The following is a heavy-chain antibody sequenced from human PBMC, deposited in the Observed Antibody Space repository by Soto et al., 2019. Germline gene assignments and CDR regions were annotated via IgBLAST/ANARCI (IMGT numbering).Heavy chain of an antibody. CDR3: ARGLRITIFGVVIKDYPFDY. Sequence: SETLSLTCAVSGASISSGSWRSWVRKPPGKGLEWVGEIFHDGSTNYNPSLKSRVTMSVDKSKNYFSLKLSSVTAADTAAYYCARGLRITIFGVVIKDYPFDYWGQGTLVTVSS. V-gene: IGHV4-4*02. J-gene: IGHJ4*02. CDR1: GASISSGSW. D-gene: IGHD3-3*01. CDR2: IFHDGST.